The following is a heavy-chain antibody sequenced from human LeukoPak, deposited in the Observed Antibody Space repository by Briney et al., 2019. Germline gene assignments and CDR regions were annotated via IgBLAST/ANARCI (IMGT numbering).Heavy chain of an antibody. CDR2: ISSGGNTE. V-gene: IGHV3-48*03. D-gene: IGHD2-8*01. CDR3: ARDTVNGPFVISLDY. J-gene: IGHJ4*02. Sequence: GGSLRLSCAASGFSFSSSQMNWVRQAPGKGPEWVSHISSGGNTEYYADSVRGRFTMSRDNAKNLVYLQMNSLRDEDTAVYYCARDTVNGPFVISLDYWGQGALVTVSS. CDR1: GFSFSSSQ.